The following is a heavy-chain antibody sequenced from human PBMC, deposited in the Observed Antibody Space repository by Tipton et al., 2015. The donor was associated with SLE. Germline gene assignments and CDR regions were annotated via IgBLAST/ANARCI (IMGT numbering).Heavy chain of an antibody. CDR1: GVSISRHF. J-gene: IGHJ6*02. CDR2: ISNSGGA. D-gene: IGHD2-21*01. CDR3: AGMAGGGAYYYYGMDV. V-gene: IGHV4-59*11. Sequence: TLSLTCSVSGVSISRHFWSWIRQSPGTGLEWIAYISNSGGANYNPSLRGRATLSLHTSKNQFSLNLTSVTAADTAVYYCAGMAGGGAYYYYGMDVWGQGTTVTVSS.